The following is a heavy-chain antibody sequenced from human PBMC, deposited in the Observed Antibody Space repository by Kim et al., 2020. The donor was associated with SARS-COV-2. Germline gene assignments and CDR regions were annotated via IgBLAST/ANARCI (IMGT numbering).Heavy chain of an antibody. CDR2: ISSSSSYI. J-gene: IGHJ4*02. V-gene: IGHV3-21*01. CDR1: GFTFSSYS. CDR3: ARGIQLWTLGPTPFDY. Sequence: GGSLRLSCAASGFTFSSYSMNWVRQAPGKGLEWVSSISSSSSYIYYADSVKGRFTTSRDNAKNSLYLQMNSLRAEDTAVYYCARGIQLWTLGPTPFDYWGQGTLVTVSS. D-gene: IGHD5-18*01.